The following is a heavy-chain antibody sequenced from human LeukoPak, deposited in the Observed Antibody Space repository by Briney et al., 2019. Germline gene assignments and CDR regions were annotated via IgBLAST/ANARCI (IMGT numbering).Heavy chain of an antibody. J-gene: IGHJ4*02. D-gene: IGHD3-10*01. CDR3: ARVRSVRGVNYYFDY. V-gene: IGHV3-11*05. CDR2: ISGSISYT. CDR1: GFSFSDYY. Sequence: SLRLSCAASGFSFSDYYITWIRQAQGKGLEWVSLISGSISYTNYADSVKGRFTISRNNAKNSLYLQMNSLRAEETAVYYCARVRSVRGVNYYFDYWGQGTLVTVSS.